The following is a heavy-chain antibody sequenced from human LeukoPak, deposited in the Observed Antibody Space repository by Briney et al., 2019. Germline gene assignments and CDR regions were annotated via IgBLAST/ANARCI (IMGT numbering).Heavy chain of an antibody. V-gene: IGHV4-59*01. CDR1: GGSISSYY. D-gene: IGHD6-13*01. Sequence: SETLSLTCTVSGGSISSYYWSWIRQPPGKGLEWIGYIYYSGSTNYNPSLKSRVTISVDTSKNQFPLKLSSVTAADTAVYYCARGFGKKAAAGLGYYFDYWGQGTLVTVSS. CDR2: IYYSGST. CDR3: ARGFGKKAAAGLGYYFDY. J-gene: IGHJ4*02.